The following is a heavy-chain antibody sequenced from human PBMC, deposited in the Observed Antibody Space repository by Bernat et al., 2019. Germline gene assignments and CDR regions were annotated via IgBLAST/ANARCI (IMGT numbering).Heavy chain of an antibody. D-gene: IGHD6-13*01. CDR2: ISSSSSTI. Sequence: EVQLVESGGGLVQPGGSLRLSCAASGFTFSSYSMNWVRQAPGKGLEWVSYISSSSSTIYYADSVKGRFTISRDDAKNSLYLQMNGLRAEDTAVYYCAIAAAGQYYYGMDVWGQGTTVTVSS. J-gene: IGHJ6*02. CDR1: GFTFSSYS. CDR3: AIAAAGQYYYGMDV. V-gene: IGHV3-48*01.